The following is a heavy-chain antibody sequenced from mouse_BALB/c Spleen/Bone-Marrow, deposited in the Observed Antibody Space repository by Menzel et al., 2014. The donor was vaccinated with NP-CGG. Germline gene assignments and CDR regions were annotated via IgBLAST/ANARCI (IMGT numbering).Heavy chain of an antibody. J-gene: IGHJ2*01. CDR1: GYTFTSYW. Sequence: QVQLKQSGAELARPGASVKLSCKASGYTFTSYWMQWVKQRPGQGLEWIGAIYPGDGDTGYTQKFKGKATLTADKSSTTAYMQLSSLTSEGSAVYYCARNFPFDYWGQGTTLTVSS. V-gene: IGHV1-87*01. CDR3: ARNFPFDY. CDR2: IYPGDGDT.